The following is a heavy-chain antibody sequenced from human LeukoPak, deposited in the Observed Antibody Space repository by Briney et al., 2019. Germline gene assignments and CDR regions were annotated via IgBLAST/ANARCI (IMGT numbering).Heavy chain of an antibody. V-gene: IGHV3-23*01. D-gene: IGHD5-12*01. CDR3: ARDTSGYDTYYFDY. CDR2: IFPSGGEI. Sequence: GGSLRLSCAASGFTFSTFAMIWVRQPPGKGLEWVSSIFPSGGEIHYADSVKGRFTISRDNSKNTLYLQMNSLRAEDTAVYYCARDTSGYDTYYFDYWGQGTLVTVSS. CDR1: GFTFSTFA. J-gene: IGHJ4*02.